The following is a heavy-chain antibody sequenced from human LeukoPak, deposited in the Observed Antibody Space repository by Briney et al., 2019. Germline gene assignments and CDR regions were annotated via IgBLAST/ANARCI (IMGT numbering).Heavy chain of an antibody. D-gene: IGHD3-22*01. CDR3: ARDLLYYYDSSPIGY. CDR1: GFTFSSYG. CDR2: IWYDGSNK. J-gene: IGHJ4*02. V-gene: IGHV3-33*01. Sequence: PGGSLRLSCAASGFTFSSYGMHWVRQAPGKGLEWGAVIWYDGSNKYYADSVKGRFTISRDNSKNTLYLQMNSLRAEDTAVHYCARDLLYYYDSSPIGYWGQGTLVTVSS.